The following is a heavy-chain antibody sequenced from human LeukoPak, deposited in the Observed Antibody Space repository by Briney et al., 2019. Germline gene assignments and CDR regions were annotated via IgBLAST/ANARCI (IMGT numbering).Heavy chain of an antibody. CDR2: INPNSGGT. CDR3: ARGSVTMVRGDPTANDY. Sequence: GASVKVSCKASGYTFTGYYIHWVRQAPGQGLEWMGWINPNSGGTNYAQKFQGRVTMTRDTSISTVYMELSRLRSDGTAVYYCARGSVTMVRGDPTANDYWGQGTLITVSS. V-gene: IGHV1-2*02. CDR1: GYTFTGYY. J-gene: IGHJ4*02. D-gene: IGHD3-10*01.